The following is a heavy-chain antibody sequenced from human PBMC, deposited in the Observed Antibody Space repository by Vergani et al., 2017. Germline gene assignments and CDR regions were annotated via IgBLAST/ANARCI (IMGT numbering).Heavy chain of an antibody. J-gene: IGHJ4*02. CDR2: ISCSGGST. V-gene: IGHV3-23*01. CDR1: GFTFSSYA. Sequence: EVQLLESGGGLVQPGGSLRLSCAASGFTFSSYAMSWVRQAPGKGLEWVSAISCSGGSTYYADSVKGRFTISRDNSKNTLYLQMNSLRAEDTAVYYCAKRPERVGATGVSDYWGQGTLVTVSS. CDR3: AKRPERVGATGVSDY. D-gene: IGHD1-26*01.